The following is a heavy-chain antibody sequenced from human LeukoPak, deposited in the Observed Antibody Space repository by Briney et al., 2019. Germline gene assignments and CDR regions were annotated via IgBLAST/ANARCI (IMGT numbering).Heavy chain of an antibody. Sequence: SETLSLTCTVSGGSISSYYWSWIRQPPGKGLEWIGYIYYSGSTNYNPSLKSRVTISVDTSKNQFSLKLSSVTAADTAVYYCARSGIGTIFGVGGKYYFDYWGQGTLVTVSS. CDR3: ARSGIGTIFGVGGKYYFDY. D-gene: IGHD3-3*01. CDR1: GGSISSYY. J-gene: IGHJ4*02. V-gene: IGHV4-59*01. CDR2: IYYSGST.